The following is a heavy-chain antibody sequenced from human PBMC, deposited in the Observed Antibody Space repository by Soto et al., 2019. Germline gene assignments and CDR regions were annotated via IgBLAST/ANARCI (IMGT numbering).Heavy chain of an antibody. CDR2: ISYDGSNK. CDR3: AIANEYYYDSSGYRSATREPY. Sequence: GGSLRLSCAASGFTFSSYGMHWVRQAPGKGLEWVAVISYDGSNKYYADSVKGRFTISRDNSKNTLYLQMNSLRAEDTAVYYCAIANEYYYDSSGYRSATREPYWGQGT. V-gene: IGHV3-30*03. D-gene: IGHD3-22*01. CDR1: GFTFSSYG. J-gene: IGHJ4*02.